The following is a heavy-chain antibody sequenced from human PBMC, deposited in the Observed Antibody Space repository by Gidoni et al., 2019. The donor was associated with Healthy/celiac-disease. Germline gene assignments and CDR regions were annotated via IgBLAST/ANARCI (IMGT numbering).Heavy chain of an antibody. CDR2: ISAYNGNT. D-gene: IGHD4-17*01. Sequence: QVQLVQSGAEVKKPGASVQVSCKASGYPFTRSGLSWVRQAPGQGLEWMGWISAYNGNTNYAQKLQGRVTMTTDTSTSTAYMELRSRRSDDTAVYYCARDGLAGDYAGDAFDIWGQGTMVTVSS. J-gene: IGHJ3*02. CDR3: ARDGLAGDYAGDAFDI. CDR1: GYPFTRSG. V-gene: IGHV1-18*01.